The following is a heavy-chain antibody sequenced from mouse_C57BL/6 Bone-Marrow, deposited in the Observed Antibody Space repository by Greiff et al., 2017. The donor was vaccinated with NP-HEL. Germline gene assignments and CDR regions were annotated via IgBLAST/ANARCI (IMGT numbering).Heavy chain of an antibody. CDR2: IYPRSGNT. V-gene: IGHV1-81*01. Sequence: VKLVESGAELARPGASVKLSCKASGYTFTSYGISWVKQRTGQGLEWIGEIYPRSGNTYYNEKFKGKATLTADKSSSTAYMELRSLTSEDSAVYFCARWDTTVPFAYWGQGTLVTVSA. D-gene: IGHD1-1*01. CDR3: ARWDTTVPFAY. CDR1: GYTFTSYG. J-gene: IGHJ3*01.